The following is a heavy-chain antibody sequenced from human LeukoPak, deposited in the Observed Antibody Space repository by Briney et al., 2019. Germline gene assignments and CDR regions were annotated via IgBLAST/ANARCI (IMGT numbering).Heavy chain of an antibody. CDR2: INPNSGGT. J-gene: IGHJ4*02. D-gene: IGHD1-14*01. Sequence: ASVKVSCKASGYTFTGYYRHWVRQAPGQGLEWMGWINPNSGGTNYAQKFQGRVTMTRDTSISTAYMELSRLSSDDTAVYYCARDTGSGEETFDYWGQGTLVTVSS. CDR1: GYTFTGYY. V-gene: IGHV1-2*02. CDR3: ARDTGSGEETFDY.